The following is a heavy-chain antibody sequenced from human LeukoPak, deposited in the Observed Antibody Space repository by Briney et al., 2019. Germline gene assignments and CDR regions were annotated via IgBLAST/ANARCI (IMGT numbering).Heavy chain of an antibody. D-gene: IGHD6-19*01. CDR2: IYSGGST. CDR1: GFTVSSNY. J-gene: IGHJ5*02. V-gene: IGHV3-53*01. Sequence: GGSLRLSCAASGFTVSSNYMSRVRQAPGKGLEWVSVIYSGGSTYYADSVKGRFTISRDNSKNTLYLQMNSLRAEDTAVYYCARSIAVAETYWFDPWGQGTLVTVPS. CDR3: ARSIAVAETYWFDP.